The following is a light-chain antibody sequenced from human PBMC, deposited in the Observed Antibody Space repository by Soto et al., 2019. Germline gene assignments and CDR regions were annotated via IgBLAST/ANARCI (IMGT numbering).Light chain of an antibody. CDR3: AAWDDRLSGWV. J-gene: IGLJ3*02. Sequence: QSVLTQPPAASAAPGQGVTICCSGSNSSIGSNYAFWFQQFPGPAPKLLIDRTDQRRSGVPDRFSGSKSDNSASLAISGLRSEDEAYYYCAAWDDRLSGWVFGGGTKLTVL. CDR2: RTD. CDR1: NSSIGSNY. V-gene: IGLV1-47*01.